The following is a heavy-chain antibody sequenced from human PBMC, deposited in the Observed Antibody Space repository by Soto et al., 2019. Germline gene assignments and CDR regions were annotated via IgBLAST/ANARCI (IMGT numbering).Heavy chain of an antibody. D-gene: IGHD3-10*01. CDR2: IYYSGST. CDR1: GGSISSSSYY. CDR3: ARHSPTSMVPYFDY. Sequence: PSETLSLTCTVSGGSISSSSYYWGWIRQPPGKGLEWIGSIYYSGSTYYKPSLKNRVKKTVETSKNQFSLKLSSVTAADTALYYCARHSPTSMVPYFDYWGQGTLVTVSS. J-gene: IGHJ4*02. V-gene: IGHV4-39*01.